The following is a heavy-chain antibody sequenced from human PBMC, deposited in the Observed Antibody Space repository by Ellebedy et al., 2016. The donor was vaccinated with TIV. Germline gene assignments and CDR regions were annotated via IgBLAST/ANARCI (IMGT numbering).Heavy chain of an antibody. CDR2: ISSSSYYI. J-gene: IGHJ3*01. CDR3: ARDPVGVGPAFDV. CDR1: AFGFSTYT. V-gene: IGHV3-21*04. D-gene: IGHD4-23*01. Sequence: PGGSLRLSCAASAFGFSTYTMNRVRQASGKGLEWVSSISSSSYYIYYADSVKGRFTISRDNSKDTLFLQMNSLRAEDTAIYFCARDPVGVGPAFDVWGQGTMVTVSS.